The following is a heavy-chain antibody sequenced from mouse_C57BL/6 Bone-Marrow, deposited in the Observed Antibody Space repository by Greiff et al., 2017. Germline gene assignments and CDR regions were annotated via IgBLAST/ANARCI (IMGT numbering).Heavy chain of an antibody. J-gene: IGHJ4*01. CDR2: ISDGGSYT. CDR3: ARVLRRVYYAMDY. D-gene: IGHD1-1*01. CDR1: GFTFSSYA. Sequence: EVMLVESGGGLVKPGGSLKLSCAASGFTFSSYAMSWVRQTPEKRLEWVATISDGGSYTYYPDNVKGRFTISRDNAKNNLYLHMSHLKSEDTAMYYCARVLRRVYYAMDYWGQGTSVTVSS. V-gene: IGHV5-4*03.